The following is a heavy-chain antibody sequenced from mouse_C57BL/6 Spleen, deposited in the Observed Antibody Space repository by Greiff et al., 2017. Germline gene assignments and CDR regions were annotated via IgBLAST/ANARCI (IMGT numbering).Heavy chain of an antibody. CDR2: IYPGDGDT. J-gene: IGHJ3*01. CDR1: GYAFSSYW. D-gene: IGHD2-3*01. Sequence: HLVESGAELVKPGASVKISCKASGYAFSSYWMNWVKQRPGKGLEWIGQIYPGDGDTNYNGKFKGKATLTADKSSSTAYMQLSSLTSEDSAVYFCARSGDGYYEGFAYWGQGTLVTVSA. V-gene: IGHV1-80*01. CDR3: ARSGDGYYEGFAY.